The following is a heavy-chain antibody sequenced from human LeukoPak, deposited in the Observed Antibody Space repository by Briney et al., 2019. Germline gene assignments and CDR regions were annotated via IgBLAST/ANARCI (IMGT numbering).Heavy chain of an antibody. V-gene: IGHV1-8*01. D-gene: IGHD5-18*01. CDR2: MNPNSGNT. CDR3: AISGMYGYVY. Sequence: ASVKVSCKASGYTFTSYDISWVRQAPGQGLECMGWMNPNSGNTGYAQKFQGRVTMTRNTSISTAYMELTSLTSEDTAVYYCAISGMYGYVYWGQGSLVTVSS. CDR1: GYTFTSYD. J-gene: IGHJ4*02.